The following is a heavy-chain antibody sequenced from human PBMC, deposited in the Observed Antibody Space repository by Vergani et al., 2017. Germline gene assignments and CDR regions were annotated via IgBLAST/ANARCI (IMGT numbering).Heavy chain of an antibody. J-gene: IGHJ4*02. CDR3: AKGVYGGLYYFDY. V-gene: IGHV3-23*01. CDR2: ISGSGGST. CDR1: GFTFSSYA. D-gene: IGHD4-23*01. Sequence: EVQLLESGGGLVQPGGSLRLSCAASGFTFSSYAMSWVRQAPGRGLEWVSAISGSGGSTYYADSVKGRFTISRDNSKNTLYLQMNSLRAEDTAVYYCAKGVYGGLYYFDYWGQGTLVTVSS.